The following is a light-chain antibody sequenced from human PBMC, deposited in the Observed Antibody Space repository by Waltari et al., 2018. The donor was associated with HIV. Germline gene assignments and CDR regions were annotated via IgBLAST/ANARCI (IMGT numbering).Light chain of an antibody. Sequence: EIVLTQSPGTLSLSPGETATLSCRASQSVSSNYLAWYQQKPGQAPRLLIYGASNRATGIPDRFSGSGSGTDFTLTISRLEPEDFAVYYCQQYGISPIYTFGQGTKLEIK. CDR1: QSVSSNY. CDR3: QQYGISPIYT. V-gene: IGKV3-20*01. CDR2: GAS. J-gene: IGKJ2*01.